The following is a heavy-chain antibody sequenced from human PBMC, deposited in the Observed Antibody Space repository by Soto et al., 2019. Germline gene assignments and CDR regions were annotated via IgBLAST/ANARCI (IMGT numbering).Heavy chain of an antibody. D-gene: IGHD3-10*01. CDR1: GFTFSSYG. V-gene: IGHV3-33*01. J-gene: IGHJ4*02. CDR3: ARDRLDYYGSGSYHLDY. CDR2: IWYDGSNK. Sequence: QVQLVESGGGVVQPGRSLRLSCAASGFTFSSYGMHWVRQAPGKGLEWVAVIWYDGSNKYYADFVKGRFTISRDNSKNTLYLQMNSLRAEDTAVYYCARDRLDYYGSGSYHLDYWGQGTLVTVSS.